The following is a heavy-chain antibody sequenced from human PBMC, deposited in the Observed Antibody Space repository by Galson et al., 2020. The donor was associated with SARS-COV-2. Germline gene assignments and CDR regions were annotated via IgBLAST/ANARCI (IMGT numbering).Heavy chain of an antibody. J-gene: IGHJ6*03. CDR1: GGYISSYY. D-gene: IGHD2-2*01. CDR3: ARVGLGYCSSTSCYSDYYYMDV. V-gene: IGHV4-59*01. CDR2: IYYSGST. Sequence: PSETLSLTCTVSGGYISSYYWSWIRQPPGQGLEWLGYIYYSGSTNYNPSLKSRVTIPVDTSQNQFSLKLSSGTAADTAVYYCARVGLGYCSSTSCYSDYYYMDVWGKGTTVTVSS.